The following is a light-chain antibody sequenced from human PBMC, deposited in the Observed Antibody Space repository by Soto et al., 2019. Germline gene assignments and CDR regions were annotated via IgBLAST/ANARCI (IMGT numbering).Light chain of an antibody. J-gene: IGLJ2*01. Sequence: QSALTQPPSASGSPGQSVTISCTGTSSDVAGYNFVSWYQQHPGKAPKLIIYDVSKRPSGVPDRFSGSKSGNTASLTVSGIQAEDEADYYCNSYAGSNNFVVFGGGTKLTVL. CDR2: DVS. CDR1: SSDVAGYNF. V-gene: IGLV2-8*01. CDR3: NSYAGSNNFVV.